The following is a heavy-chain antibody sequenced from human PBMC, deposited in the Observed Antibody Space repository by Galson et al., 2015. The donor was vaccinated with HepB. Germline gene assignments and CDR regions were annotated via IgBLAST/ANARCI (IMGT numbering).Heavy chain of an antibody. D-gene: IGHD2/OR15-2a*01. CDR1: GFSFSSYT. Sequence: SLRLSCAASGFSFSSYTMSWVRQAPGKGLEWVSSISGSGGSTYYADSVKARFTISRDNSKNTLYLQMNSLRAEDTAVYYCARDPYSTTHPVFDHWGQGTLVTVSS. CDR3: ARDPYSTTHPVFDH. J-gene: IGHJ4*02. CDR2: ISGSGGST. V-gene: IGHV3-23*01.